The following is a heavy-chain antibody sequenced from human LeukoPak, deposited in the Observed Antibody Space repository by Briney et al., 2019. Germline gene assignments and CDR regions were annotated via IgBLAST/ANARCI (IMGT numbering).Heavy chain of an antibody. Sequence: GASVKVSFKSSGYTFTGYYMHWVRQAPGQGLEWMGWINPNSGGTNYAQKFQGRVTMTRDTSISTAYMELSRLRSDDTAVYYCARSYYGSGSYYYYYMDVWGKGTTVTVSS. D-gene: IGHD3-10*01. CDR1: GYTFTGYY. CDR3: ARSYYGSGSYYYYYMDV. V-gene: IGHV1-2*02. J-gene: IGHJ6*03. CDR2: INPNSGGT.